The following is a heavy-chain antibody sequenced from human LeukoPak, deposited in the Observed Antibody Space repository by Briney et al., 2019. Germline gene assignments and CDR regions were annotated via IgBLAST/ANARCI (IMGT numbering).Heavy chain of an antibody. V-gene: IGHV1-18*01. CDR3: ARGRITMVRGDFDY. D-gene: IGHD3-10*01. Sequence: ASVKVSCKASGYTFTGYGISWVRQAPGQGLEWMGWISAYNGNTNYAQKLQGRVTMTTDTSTSTAYMELRSLRSDDTAVYYCARGRITMVRGDFDYWGQGTLVTVSS. CDR2: ISAYNGNT. CDR1: GYTFTGYG. J-gene: IGHJ4*02.